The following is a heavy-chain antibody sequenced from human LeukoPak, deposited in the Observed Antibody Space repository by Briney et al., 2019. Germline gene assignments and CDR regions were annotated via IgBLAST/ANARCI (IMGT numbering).Heavy chain of an antibody. V-gene: IGHV4-59*08. CDR1: SGAISSYY. D-gene: IGHD3-10*01. J-gene: IGHJ3*02. CDR2: IYYSGRT. CDR3: ARYYYDSGSYYSRFAFDI. Sequence: SETLSLTCTVSSGAISSYYWSWIRQPPGKGLEWIGYIYYSGRTNYNPSLKSRVTISVDTSKNQFSLKLSSVTAADTAVYYCARYYYDSGSYYSRFAFDIWGQGTMVTVSS.